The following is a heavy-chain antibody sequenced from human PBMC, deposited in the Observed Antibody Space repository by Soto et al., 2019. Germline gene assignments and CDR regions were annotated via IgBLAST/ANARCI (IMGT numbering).Heavy chain of an antibody. D-gene: IGHD3-22*01. CDR2: IIPVFQTA. V-gene: IGHV1-69*01. CDR1: GGLFSSYP. CDR3: ARGGSGYTWFNEF. Sequence: QEQLVQSGAEVKKPGSSVKVSCKASGGLFSSYPISWVRQVPGQGLEWMGGIIPVFQTAYYTQRFQGRVKITADESTNTAYMELSSLRSEDTALYYCARGGSGYTWFNEFWGQGTLVTVSS. J-gene: IGHJ4*02.